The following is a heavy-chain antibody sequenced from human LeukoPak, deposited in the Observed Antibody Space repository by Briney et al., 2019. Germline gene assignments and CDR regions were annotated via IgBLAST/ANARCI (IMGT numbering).Heavy chain of an antibody. J-gene: IGHJ4*02. D-gene: IGHD5-12*01. CDR1: GGSFSGYY. CDR2: INHSGST. V-gene: IGHV4-34*01. CDR3: ARGGPSGYDSDY. Sequence: SETLSLTCAVYGGSFSGYYWSWIRQPPEKGREWIGEINHSGSTNYNPSLKSRVTISLDTSKNQFSLKLSSVTAADTAVYYCARGGPSGYDSDYWGQGTLVTVSS.